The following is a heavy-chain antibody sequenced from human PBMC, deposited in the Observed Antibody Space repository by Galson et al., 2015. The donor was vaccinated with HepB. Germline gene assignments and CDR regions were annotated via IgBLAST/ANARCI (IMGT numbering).Heavy chain of an antibody. CDR3: AKDLPSTEPIRPRRGFDY. D-gene: IGHD2-2*02. CDR1: GFTFSSYA. Sequence: SLRLSCAASGFTFSSYAMSWVRQAPGKGLEWVSAISGSGGSTYYADSVKGRFTISRDNSKNTLYLQMNSLRAEDTAVYYCAKDLPSTEPIRPRRGFDYWGQGTLVTVSS. J-gene: IGHJ4*02. V-gene: IGHV3-23*01. CDR2: ISGSGGST.